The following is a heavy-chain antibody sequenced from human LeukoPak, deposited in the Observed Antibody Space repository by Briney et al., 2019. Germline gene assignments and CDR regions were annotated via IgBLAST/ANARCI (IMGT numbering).Heavy chain of an antibody. J-gene: IGHJ4*02. Sequence: SETLSLTCTVSGGSISSYYWSWIRQPPGKGLEWIGYMYYSGSTNYNPSLKSRVTISVDTSKNQFSLKLSSVTAADTAVYYCARGSVIVDYWGQGTLVTVSS. V-gene: IGHV4-59*01. CDR2: MYYSGST. D-gene: IGHD3-16*02. CDR1: GGSISSYY. CDR3: ARGSVIVDY.